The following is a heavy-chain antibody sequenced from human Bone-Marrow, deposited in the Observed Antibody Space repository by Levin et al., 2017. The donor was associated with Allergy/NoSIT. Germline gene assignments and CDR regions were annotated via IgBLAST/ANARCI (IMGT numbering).Heavy chain of an antibody. D-gene: IGHD5-18*01. J-gene: IGHJ4*02. CDR2: IYWDDDQ. CDR1: ELSVNPPGVA. Sequence: KVSGPTLVKPPETLTLTCTLSELSVNPPGVAVGWIRPAPVKGLKWLALIYWDDDQSLSPSLESRLTITKDTSKNQVVLTMTNMDPVDTGTYYCAVRHWGYRNGSDYWGQGTLVSVSS. CDR3: AVRHWGYRNGSDY. V-gene: IGHV2-5*02.